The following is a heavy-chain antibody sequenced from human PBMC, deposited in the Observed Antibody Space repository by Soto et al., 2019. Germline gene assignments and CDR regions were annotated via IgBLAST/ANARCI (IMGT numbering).Heavy chain of an antibody. CDR3: ARRFYGMDV. V-gene: IGHV3-74*01. CDR2: INSNGSST. CDR1: GFTFSSYW. J-gene: IGHJ6*02. Sequence: GGSLRLSCAASGFTFSSYWMHWVRQAPGKGLVWVSRINSNGSSTYYADSVKGRFTISRDNSKNTLYLQMNSLRAEDTAVYYCARRFYGMDVWGQGTTVTVSS.